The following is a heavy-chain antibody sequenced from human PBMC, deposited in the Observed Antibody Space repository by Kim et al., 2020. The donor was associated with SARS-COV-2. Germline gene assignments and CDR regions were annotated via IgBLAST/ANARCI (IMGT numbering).Heavy chain of an antibody. Sequence: GESLKISCNDSGYRFTSYWIAWVRQMPGKGLEWMGIIYAGDSDTRYSPSFQGQVTISADKSISTAYLQWSSLRASDSGIYFCARAHRMYGSGWYPDYWGQGTLVTVSS. CDR2: IYAGDSDT. J-gene: IGHJ4*02. CDR1: GYRFTSYW. V-gene: IGHV5-51*01. CDR3: ARAHRMYGSGWYPDY. D-gene: IGHD6-19*01.